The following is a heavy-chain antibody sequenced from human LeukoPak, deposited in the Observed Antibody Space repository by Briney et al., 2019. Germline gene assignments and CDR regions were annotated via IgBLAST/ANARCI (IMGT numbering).Heavy chain of an antibody. V-gene: IGHV4-4*07. Sequence: SETLSLTCTVSGGSISSYYWSWIRQPAGKGLEWIGRIYTSGSTNYNPSLKSRVSISVDTFKNQFSLNLSSVTAADTAVYYCARLNDFWSGFFDYWGQGSLVTVSS. J-gene: IGHJ4*02. CDR3: ARLNDFWSGFFDY. CDR1: GGSISSYY. CDR2: IYTSGST. D-gene: IGHD3-3*01.